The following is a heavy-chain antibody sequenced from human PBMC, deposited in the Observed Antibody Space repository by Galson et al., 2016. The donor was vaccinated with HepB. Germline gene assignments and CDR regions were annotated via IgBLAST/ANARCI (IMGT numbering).Heavy chain of an antibody. CDR3: ARYGSWTGFDC. CDR2: ISPSGSA. J-gene: IGHJ4*02. Sequence: TLSLTCTVSAGTISRTGYFWSWIRQHPGRGLEWIGYISPSGSAYFNPSLKSRLTISIDTSKNQFSLDLRSVTAADTAAYFCARYGSWTGFDCWGRGTLVTVSS. D-gene: IGHD6-13*01. CDR1: AGTISRTGYF. V-gene: IGHV4-31*03.